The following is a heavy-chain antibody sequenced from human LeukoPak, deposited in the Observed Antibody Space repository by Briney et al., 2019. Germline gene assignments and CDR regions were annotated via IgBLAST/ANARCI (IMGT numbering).Heavy chain of an antibody. CDR3: ARVGYYYGSGYPGWFDP. CDR1: GGSISSYY. J-gene: IGHJ5*02. V-gene: IGHV4-59*01. CDR2: IYYSGST. D-gene: IGHD3-10*01. Sequence: PSETLSLTCTVSGGSISSYYWSWIRQTPGKGLEWIGYIYYSGSTNYNPSLKSRVTISVDTSKKQLSLMLSSVTAADTAVYYCARVGYYYGSGYPGWFDPWGQGTLVTVSS.